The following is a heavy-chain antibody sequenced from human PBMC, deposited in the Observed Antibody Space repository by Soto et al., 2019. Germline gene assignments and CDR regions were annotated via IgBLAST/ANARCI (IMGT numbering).Heavy chain of an antibody. Sequence: GASVKVSCKASGYTLTSYDINWVRQATGQGLEWMGWMSLNSGNSGSAQKFQGRVTMTRNPSTNTVYMELSSLRSEDTAVYYCARGRGYHDSSGYNDYWGPGTLVTVSS. D-gene: IGHD3-22*01. J-gene: IGHJ4*02. CDR3: ARGRGYHDSSGYNDY. V-gene: IGHV1-8*01. CDR1: GYTLTSYD. CDR2: MSLNSGNS.